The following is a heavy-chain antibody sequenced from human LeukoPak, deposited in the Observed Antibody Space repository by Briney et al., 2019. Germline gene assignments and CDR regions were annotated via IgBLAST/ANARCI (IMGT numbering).Heavy chain of an antibody. CDR2: VYYSGST. V-gene: IGHV4-59*08. J-gene: IGHJ4*02. CDR3: ARKGSNWSTQFDY. D-gene: IGHD6-13*01. Sequence: PSETLSLTCTVSGDSITSYYWSWIRQPPGKGLEWIGYVYYSGSTSYNPSLKSRVTISVDTSKNQFSLRLSSVTAADTALYYCARKGSNWSTQFDYWGQGTLVTVSS. CDR1: GDSITSYY.